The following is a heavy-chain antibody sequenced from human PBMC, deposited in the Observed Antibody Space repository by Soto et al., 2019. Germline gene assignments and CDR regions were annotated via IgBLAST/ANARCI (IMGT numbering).Heavy chain of an antibody. CDR3: ARCDYDRSGPIDY. Sequence: SETLSLTCGVYGGSFSGYYWSLIRQPPGKGLEWIGEINHSGNAKYSPSLKSRVTISVATSENQFSLKLSSATAADTAVYYCARCDYDRSGPIDYWGQGIPVTVSS. CDR1: GGSFSGYY. CDR2: INHSGNA. J-gene: IGHJ4*02. V-gene: IGHV4-34*01. D-gene: IGHD3-22*01.